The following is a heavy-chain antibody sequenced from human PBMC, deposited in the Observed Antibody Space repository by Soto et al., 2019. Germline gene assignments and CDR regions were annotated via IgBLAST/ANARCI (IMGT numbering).Heavy chain of an antibody. CDR3: ARSDGSGNYHEYLFRF. J-gene: IGHJ4*02. CDR2: ISYLGDT. V-gene: IGHV4-31*02. CDR1: DGNIISRGYY. Sequence: SVMLRLPWTVSDGNIISRGYYLSWDRKHPGKGLEWIGYISYLGDTYYNPPLRSRVTISADMSKNQFSLELSSVTAADTAVYYCARSDGSGNYHEYLFRFWGQGTLVTVSS. D-gene: IGHD3-10*01.